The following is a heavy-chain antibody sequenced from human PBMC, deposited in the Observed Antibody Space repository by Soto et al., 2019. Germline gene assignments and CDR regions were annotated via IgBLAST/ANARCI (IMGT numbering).Heavy chain of an antibody. CDR3: ARMLSYDFWSGPNRFDP. Sequence: PSETLSLTCTVSGGSISSGGYSWSWIRQHPGKGLEWIGYIYYSGSTYYNPSLKSRVTISVDTSKNQFSLKLSSVTAADTAVYYCARMLSYDFWSGPNRFDPWGQGTLVTVSS. CDR1: GGSISSGGYS. J-gene: IGHJ5*02. V-gene: IGHV4-31*03. D-gene: IGHD3-3*01. CDR2: IYYSGST.